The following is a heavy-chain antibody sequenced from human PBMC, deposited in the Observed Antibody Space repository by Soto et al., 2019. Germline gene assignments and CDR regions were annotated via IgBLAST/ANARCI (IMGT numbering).Heavy chain of an antibody. D-gene: IGHD5-12*01. J-gene: IGHJ3*02. Sequence: GGSLRRSCVASGFIFSRYWMSWVRQAPGKGLEWVALIKFDGIEKYSVDSVKGRFTISRDNAKNSLYLQMNSLRDDDTALYYCARDLVATPQNDSFDIWGRGSMFTVSS. V-gene: IGHV3-7*01. CDR3: ARDLVATPQNDSFDI. CDR1: GFIFSRYW. CDR2: IKFDGIEK.